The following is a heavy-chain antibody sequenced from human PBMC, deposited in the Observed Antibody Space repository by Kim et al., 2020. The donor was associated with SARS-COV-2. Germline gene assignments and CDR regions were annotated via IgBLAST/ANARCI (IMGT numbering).Heavy chain of an antibody. CDR1: GYTFTGYY. D-gene: IGHD2-21*01. Sequence: ASVKVSCKSSGYTFTGYYMHWVRQAPGQGLEWMGWINPNSGGTNYAQKVQGRVTMTRDTSISTAYMELSTLRSDDTAVYYCARDPIPLCAPEYYWGQG. V-gene: IGHV1-2*02. J-gene: IGHJ4*02. CDR3: ARDPIPLCAPEYY. CDR2: INPNSGGT.